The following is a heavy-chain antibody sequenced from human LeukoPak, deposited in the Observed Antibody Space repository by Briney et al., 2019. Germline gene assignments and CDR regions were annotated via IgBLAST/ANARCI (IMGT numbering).Heavy chain of an antibody. CDR3: ARERATVQDY. CDR2: IIAYNDNT. V-gene: IGHV1-18*01. D-gene: IGHD4-17*01. J-gene: IGHJ4*02. CDR1: GYSFTTYG. Sequence: ASVKVSCKASGYSFTTYGISWVRQAPGLGVEWMGWIIAYNDNTNTNYAQKFQGIVTMTTDTSTTTAYMELMSLRSDDTAVYYCARERATVQDYWGQGTLVTVSS.